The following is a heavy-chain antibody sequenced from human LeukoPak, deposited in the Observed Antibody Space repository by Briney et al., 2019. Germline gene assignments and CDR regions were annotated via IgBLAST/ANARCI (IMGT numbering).Heavy chain of an antibody. D-gene: IGHD3-10*01. CDR3: ARHVYHGSGSYYYGMDV. CDR2: IYSNGST. CDR1: GGSISNSY. J-gene: IGHJ6*02. V-gene: IGHV4-59*08. Sequence: SETLSLTRTVSGGSISNSYWSWIRQPPGKGLEWIGYIYSNGSTNYSPSLKRRVTISVDTSKNQLSLKLSSVTAADTAVYYCARHVYHGSGSYYYGMDVWGQGTTVIVSS.